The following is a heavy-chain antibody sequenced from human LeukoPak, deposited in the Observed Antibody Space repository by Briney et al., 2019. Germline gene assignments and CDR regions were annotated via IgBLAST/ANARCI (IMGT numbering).Heavy chain of an antibody. J-gene: IGHJ4*02. CDR2: ISSSGSTT. V-gene: IGHV3-48*03. Sequence: PGGSLRLSCAASGFTFSSYEMNWVRQAPGKGLEWVSYISSSGSTTYYADSVKGRFTISRDNAKNSLYLQMNSLRAEDTAVYYCARVTYDYVWGSYRTPFDYWGQGTLVTVSS. D-gene: IGHD3-16*02. CDR1: GFTFSSYE. CDR3: ARVTYDYVWGSYRTPFDY.